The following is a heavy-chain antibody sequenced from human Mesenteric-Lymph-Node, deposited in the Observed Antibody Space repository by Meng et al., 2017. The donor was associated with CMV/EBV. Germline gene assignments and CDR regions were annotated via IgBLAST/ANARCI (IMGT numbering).Heavy chain of an antibody. CDR2: IYHNGFT. CDR3: ARDNRASGNYDWFDP. D-gene: IGHD1-26*01. J-gene: IGHJ5*02. CDR1: RPSFCRCYW. V-gene: IGHV4-4*01. Sequence: SRPSFCRCYWWRWLRRPPGKGLEWIGEIYHNGFTNYNPSLKSRVTMSIDKSRNQVSLNLRSVTAADTAVYFCARDNRASGNYDWFDPWGQGTLVTVSS.